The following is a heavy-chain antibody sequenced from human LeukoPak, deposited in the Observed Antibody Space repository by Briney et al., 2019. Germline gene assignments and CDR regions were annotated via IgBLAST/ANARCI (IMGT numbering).Heavy chain of an antibody. J-gene: IGHJ4*02. Sequence: GGSLRLSCAAAGFPFSIYWMSWVRQAPGKGPEWVANINEDGSERYYVDSVKGRFTVSRDNAKNSVYLQMNSLRAEDTAVYYCAKVWDCSSTSCYGGLDYWGQGTLVTVSS. V-gene: IGHV3-7*03. CDR3: AKVWDCSSTSCYGGLDY. D-gene: IGHD2-2*01. CDR1: GFPFSIYW. CDR2: INEDGSER.